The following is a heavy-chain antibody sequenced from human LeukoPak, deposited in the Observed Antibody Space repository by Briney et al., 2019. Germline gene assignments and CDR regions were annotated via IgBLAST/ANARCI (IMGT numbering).Heavy chain of an antibody. CDR1: GGSFSGYY. V-gene: IGHV4-34*01. D-gene: IGHD2-15*01. CDR3: ARGRFSLWAREVILQKWCLP. Sequence: SETLSLTCAVYGGSFSGYYWSWIRQPPGKGLEWIGEINHSGSTNYNPSLKSRVTISVDTSKNQFSLKLSSVTAADTAVYYCARGRFSLWAREVILQKWCLPWGQETLVSVSS. CDR2: INHSGST. J-gene: IGHJ5*02.